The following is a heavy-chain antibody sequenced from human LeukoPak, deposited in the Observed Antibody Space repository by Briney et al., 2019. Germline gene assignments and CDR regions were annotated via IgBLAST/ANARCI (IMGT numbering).Heavy chain of an antibody. CDR1: GGSISSYY. CDR2: IYYSGST. J-gene: IGHJ3*02. Sequence: PSETLSLTCTVSGGSISSYYWSWIRQPPGKGLEWIGYIYYSGSTNYNPSLKSRVTISVDTSKNQFSLKLSSVTAADTAVYYCAREGSGYAFDIWGQGTMVTVSS. CDR3: AREGSGYAFDI. D-gene: IGHD6-19*01. V-gene: IGHV4-59*01.